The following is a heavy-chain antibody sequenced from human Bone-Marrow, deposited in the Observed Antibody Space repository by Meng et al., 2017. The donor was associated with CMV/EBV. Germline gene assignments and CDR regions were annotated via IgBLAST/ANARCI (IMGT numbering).Heavy chain of an antibody. D-gene: IGHD2-2*01. V-gene: IGHV3-48*04. CDR2: ISSSSSTI. Sequence: GESLKISCAASGFTFSSYSMNWVRQAPGKGLEWVSYISSSSSTIYYADSVKGRFTISRDNAKNSLYLQMNSLRAEDTAVYYCARDIVVVPAVITVPYYYYGKDVWGQGTTVTVSS. J-gene: IGHJ6*02. CDR1: GFTFSSYS. CDR3: ARDIVVVPAVITVPYYYYGKDV.